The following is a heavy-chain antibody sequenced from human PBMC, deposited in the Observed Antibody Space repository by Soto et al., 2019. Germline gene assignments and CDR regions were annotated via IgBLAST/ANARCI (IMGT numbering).Heavy chain of an antibody. CDR1: GFTFSSYA. CDR3: ERMDV. Sequence: LRLSCAASGFTFSSYAMHWVRQAPGKGLEWVAVISYDGSNKYYADSVKGRFTISRDNSKNTLYLQMNSLRAEDTAVYYCERMDVWGQGTTVTVSS. J-gene: IGHJ6*02. CDR2: ISYDGSNK. V-gene: IGHV3-30-3*01.